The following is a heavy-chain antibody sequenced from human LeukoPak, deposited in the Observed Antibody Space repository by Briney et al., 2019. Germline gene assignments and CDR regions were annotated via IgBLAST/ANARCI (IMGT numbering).Heavy chain of an antibody. CDR2: ISKSYNI. Sequence: GSLRLSCVVSGFTFRTYSLNWVRQAPGKGLVWVSYISKSYNIYYADSVEGRFTISRDNAKNSLYLQMNSLRAEDTAVYYCTRDSGESYAMDVWGQGTTVTVSS. V-gene: IGHV3-21*05. CDR3: TRDSGESYAMDV. J-gene: IGHJ6*02. D-gene: IGHD2-21*01. CDR1: GFTFRTYS.